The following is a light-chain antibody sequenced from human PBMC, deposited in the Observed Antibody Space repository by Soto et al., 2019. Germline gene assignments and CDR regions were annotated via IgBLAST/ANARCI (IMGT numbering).Light chain of an antibody. Sequence: EIVLTQSPGTLSLSPGERATLSCRASESIDNNFLAWYQQKPGQAPRFLIYHASSRATGIPNRFSGSGSGTDFTLTISRLEPEDFAVYYCQQYGSATPTFGPGTKVDVK. J-gene: IGKJ3*01. CDR2: HAS. CDR3: QQYGSATPT. CDR1: ESIDNNF. V-gene: IGKV3-20*01.